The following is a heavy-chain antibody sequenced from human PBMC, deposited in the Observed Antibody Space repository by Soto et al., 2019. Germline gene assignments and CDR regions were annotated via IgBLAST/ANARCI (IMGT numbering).Heavy chain of an antibody. CDR3: VRAVKGYTGGWHDYFDY. Sequence: QVQLVESGGGLVQPGGSLRLSCSASGFTFSNYAMDWVRQAPGKGLEWVGVISYDGTRTFYADSVKGRFTISRDNSKNALYLQINSLRLDGSAGYYCVRAVKGYTGGWHDYFDYWGQGTLVTVAS. D-gene: IGHD6-19*01. J-gene: IGHJ4*02. CDR1: GFTFSNYA. V-gene: IGHV3-30-3*01. CDR2: ISYDGTRT.